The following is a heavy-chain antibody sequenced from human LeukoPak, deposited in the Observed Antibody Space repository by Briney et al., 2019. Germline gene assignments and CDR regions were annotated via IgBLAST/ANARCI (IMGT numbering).Heavy chain of an antibody. CDR2: IIPIFGTA. CDR3: ARVGVMATVNGYRYHSLDV. Sequence: ASVKVSCKASGGTFSSYAISWVRQAPGQGLEWMGGIIPIFGTANYAQKFQGRVTITADESTSTAYMELSSLRSEDTAVYYCARVGVMATVNGYRYHSLDVWGQGTTVAVSS. J-gene: IGHJ6*02. V-gene: IGHV1-69*13. CDR1: GGTFSSYA. D-gene: IGHD3-16*01.